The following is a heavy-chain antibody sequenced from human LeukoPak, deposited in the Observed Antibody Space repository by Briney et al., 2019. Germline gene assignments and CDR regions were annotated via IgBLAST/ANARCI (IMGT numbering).Heavy chain of an antibody. CDR1: GFTFGIYG. CDR3: ARFYGGSAFDI. CDR2: IRYDGTNK. D-gene: IGHD3-16*01. Sequence: PGGSLSLSCTASGFTFGIYGMHWVRQAPGKGLEWVAFIRYDGTNKYYADSVKGRFTISRDNAKNTLYLHMNSLRGEDTAVYYCARFYGGSAFDIWGQGTMVTVSS. J-gene: IGHJ3*02. V-gene: IGHV3-30*02.